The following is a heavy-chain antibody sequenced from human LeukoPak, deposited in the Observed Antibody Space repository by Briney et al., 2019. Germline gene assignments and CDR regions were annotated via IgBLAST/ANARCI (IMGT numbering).Heavy chain of an antibody. D-gene: IGHD3-16*01. CDR2: ISGSGGST. Sequence: PGGSLRLSCAASGFTFSSYAMSWVRQAPGKGLEWVSAISGSGGSTYYADSVKGRFTISRDNSKKTLYLQMNSRRAADTAVYYWAKDLGRWAKGYYFDYWGQGTLVTVSS. V-gene: IGHV3-23*01. CDR3: AKDLGRWAKGYYFDY. CDR1: GFTFSSYA. J-gene: IGHJ4*02.